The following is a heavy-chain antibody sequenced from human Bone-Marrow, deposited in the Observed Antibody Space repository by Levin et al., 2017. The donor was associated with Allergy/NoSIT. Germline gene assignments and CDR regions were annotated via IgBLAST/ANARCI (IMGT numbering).Heavy chain of an antibody. V-gene: IGHV3-30-3*01. CDR1: GFTFTNYI. CDR2: TSHDGSNQ. D-gene: IGHD3-10*01. J-gene: IGHJ4*02. Sequence: GESLKISCAASGFTFTNYIIHWVRQAPGKGLEWVAVTSHDGSNQYYADFVKGRFTISRDNSKNTVYLQVDSLRADDTAVYYCAAMVRGANYFDYWGQGTLVTVSS. CDR3: AAMVRGANYFDY.